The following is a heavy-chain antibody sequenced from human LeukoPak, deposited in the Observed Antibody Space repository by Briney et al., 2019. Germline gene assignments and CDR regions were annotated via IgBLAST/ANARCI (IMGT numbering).Heavy chain of an antibody. Sequence: SETLSLTCTVSGGSITSSSYYWGWIRQPPGKGLERIGNIYYGGTTYYNSSLKSRVTISEDTSKNRFSLILSSVTAADTAVYYYIDVWGKGTTVIVSS. CDR1: GGSITSSSYY. J-gene: IGHJ6*03. CDR2: IYYGGTT. CDR3: IDV. V-gene: IGHV4-39*01.